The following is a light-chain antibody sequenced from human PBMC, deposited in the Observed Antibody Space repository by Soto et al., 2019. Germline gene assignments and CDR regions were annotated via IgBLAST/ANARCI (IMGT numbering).Light chain of an antibody. J-gene: IGLJ2*01. CDR2: RAS. Sequence: QSVLTQPPSASGTPGQRVTISCSGSSSNIGSNYVYWYQQVPGTAPRLLMYRASQRPSGVPDRFSGSKSGTSASLAISGLWSEDEADYYCAAWDDTLYGLIFGGGTKLTVL. V-gene: IGLV1-47*03. CDR1: SSNIGSNY. CDR3: AAWDDTLYGLI.